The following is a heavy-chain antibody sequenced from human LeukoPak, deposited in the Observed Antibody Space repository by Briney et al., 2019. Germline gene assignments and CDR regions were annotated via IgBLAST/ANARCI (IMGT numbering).Heavy chain of an antibody. V-gene: IGHV3-23*01. Sequence: PGGSLRLSCAASEFTFTNYAMSWARQAPGEGLEWVSAISSSGAVTSYANSVRGRFTISRDNSKNTVYLQMNSLRAEDTAVYYCASSIVVVPAAMDYWGQGTLVTVSS. CDR3: ASSIVVVPAAMDY. CDR2: ISSSGAVT. D-gene: IGHD2-2*01. J-gene: IGHJ4*02. CDR1: EFTFTNYA.